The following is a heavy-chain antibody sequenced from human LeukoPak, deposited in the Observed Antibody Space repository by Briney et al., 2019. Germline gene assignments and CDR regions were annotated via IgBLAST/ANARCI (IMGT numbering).Heavy chain of an antibody. CDR1: GYIFSTYW. CDR2: IYPGDSRT. J-gene: IGHJ5*02. D-gene: IGHD6-13*01. V-gene: IGHV5-51*01. Sequence: GESLKISCQGSGYIFSTYWIGWVRQMPGKGLEWMAVIYPGDSRTRYNPSFQGQVTISVDKTISTAYLQWSSLKASDTAMYYCAGRKFSSPWFAPWGRGTWVTVSS. CDR3: AGRKFSSPWFAP.